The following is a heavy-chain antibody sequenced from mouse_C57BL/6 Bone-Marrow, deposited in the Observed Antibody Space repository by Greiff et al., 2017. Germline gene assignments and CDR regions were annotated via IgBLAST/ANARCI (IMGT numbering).Heavy chain of an antibody. CDR2: IWTGGGT. D-gene: IGHD2-3*01. V-gene: IGHV2-9-1*01. Sequence: VKLQESGPGLVAPSQSLSITCTVSGFSLTSYAISWVRQPPGKGLEWLGVIWTGGGTNYNSALKSRLSISKDNSKSQVFLKMNSLQTDDTARYYCARNLGYDGYYVLFAYWGQGTLVTVSA. CDR1: GFSLTSYA. CDR3: ARNLGYDGYYVLFAY. J-gene: IGHJ3*01.